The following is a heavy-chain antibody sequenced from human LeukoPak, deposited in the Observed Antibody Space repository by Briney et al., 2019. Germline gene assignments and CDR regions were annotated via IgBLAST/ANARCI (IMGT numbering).Heavy chain of an antibody. J-gene: IGHJ4*02. V-gene: IGHV4-39*07. CDR3: ARDSSSSMNY. CDR2: INHSGST. D-gene: IGHD6-6*01. CDR1: GGSISSGSYY. Sequence: SQTLSLTCTVSGGSISSGSYYWSWIRQPPGKGLEWIGEINHSGSTNYNPSLKSRVTISVDTSKNQFSLKLSSVTAADTAVYYYARDSSSSMNYWGQGTLVTVSS.